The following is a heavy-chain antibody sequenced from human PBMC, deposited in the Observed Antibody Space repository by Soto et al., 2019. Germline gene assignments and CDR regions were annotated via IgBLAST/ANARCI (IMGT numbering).Heavy chain of an antibody. Sequence: DTLSLTCAVYGGSFSGYYWTWIRQSPEKGLEWIGEVNHSGTTYYNPSLKTRVTISVHTPKNQFSLKMSSVTAADTAVYYCARGIGYCSSINCYSSRRLRFDSWGQGTLVTVSS. D-gene: IGHD2-2*01. CDR1: GGSFSGYY. J-gene: IGHJ4*02. CDR2: VNHSGTT. V-gene: IGHV4-34*01. CDR3: ARGIGYCSSINCYSSRRLRFDS.